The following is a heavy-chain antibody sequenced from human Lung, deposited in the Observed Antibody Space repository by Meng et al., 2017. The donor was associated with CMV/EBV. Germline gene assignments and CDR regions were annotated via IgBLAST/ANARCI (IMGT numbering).Heavy chain of an antibody. CDR3: GILKYTSGFYGPAY. D-gene: IGHD6-19*01. CDR1: GYTFTRYP. J-gene: IGHJ4*02. V-gene: IGHV7-4-1*02. Sequence: QVQLVQSGSELKKPGASAKVSCKASGYTFTRYPMNWVRQAPGQGLEWMGWISTNTGNPTYAQGFTGRFVFSVDTSVSTAYLQISSLKAEDTAVYYCGILKYTSGFYGPAYWGQGALVTVSS. CDR2: ISTNTGNP.